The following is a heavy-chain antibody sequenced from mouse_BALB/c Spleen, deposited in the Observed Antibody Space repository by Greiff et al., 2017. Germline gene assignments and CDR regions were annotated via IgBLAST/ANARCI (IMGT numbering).Heavy chain of an antibody. Sequence: QLVESGPELMKPGASVKISCKASGYSFTSYYMHWVKQSHGKSLEWIGYIDPFNGGTSYNQKFKGKATLTVDKSSSTAYMHLSSLTSEDSAVYYCARDTTVVATNYWGQGTTLTVSS. V-gene: IGHV1S135*01. CDR1: GYSFTSYY. D-gene: IGHD1-1*01. CDR2: IDPFNGGT. CDR3: ARDTTVVATNY. J-gene: IGHJ2*01.